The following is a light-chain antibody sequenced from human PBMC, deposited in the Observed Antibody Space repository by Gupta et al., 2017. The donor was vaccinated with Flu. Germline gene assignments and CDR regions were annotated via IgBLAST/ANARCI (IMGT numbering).Light chain of an antibody. CDR2: RNN. V-gene: IGLV1-47*01. J-gene: IGLJ3*02. CDR1: RSNIGSNY. Sequence: QSFLTQPPSTSGTPGQAVTLSCSGGRSNIGSNYICWYHQVPETSPTLLVYRNNLRPSGVPDRFSGSKSGTSGSLSISGLRSEDEGVYYCATWDDALSGWVFGGGTTLTVL. CDR3: ATWDDALSGWV.